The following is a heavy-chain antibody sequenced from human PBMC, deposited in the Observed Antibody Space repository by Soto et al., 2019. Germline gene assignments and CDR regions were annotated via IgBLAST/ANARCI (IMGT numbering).Heavy chain of an antibody. CDR3: ARGYSGSPIYGMDV. J-gene: IGHJ6*02. V-gene: IGHV3-33*01. D-gene: IGHD1-26*01. Sequence: PGGSLRLSCAASTFTFSSYGMHWVRQAPGKGLEWVAVIWYDGSDKYYADSVKGRFTISRDNSKNTLYLQMNSLRAEDTAVYYCARGYSGSPIYGMDVWGQGIMVTVSS. CDR2: IWYDGSDK. CDR1: TFTFSSYG.